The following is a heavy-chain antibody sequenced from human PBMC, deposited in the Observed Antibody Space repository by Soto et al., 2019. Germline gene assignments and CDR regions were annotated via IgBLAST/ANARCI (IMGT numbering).Heavy chain of an antibody. Sequence: QVQLVQSGAEVKKPGASVKVSCKASGYTFTSYGISWVRQAPGQGLEWMGWISAYNGNTNYAQKLQGRVTMTTDTSTSTDYMQLRSLRSDDTAVYYCARDPLRIAAAGTARGFDPWGQGTLVTVSS. D-gene: IGHD6-13*01. J-gene: IGHJ5*02. V-gene: IGHV1-18*01. CDR1: GYTFTSYG. CDR3: ARDPLRIAAAGTARGFDP. CDR2: ISAYNGNT.